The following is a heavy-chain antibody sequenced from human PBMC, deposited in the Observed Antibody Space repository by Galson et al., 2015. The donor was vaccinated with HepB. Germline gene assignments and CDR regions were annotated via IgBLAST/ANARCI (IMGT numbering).Heavy chain of an antibody. Sequence: SLRLSCAASGFTFSSYWMSWVRQAPGKGLEWVANIKQDGSEKYYVDSVKGRFTISRDNAKNSLYLQMNSLRAEDTAVYYCARAALNSGAAGDFDYWGQGTLVTVSS. CDR1: GFTFSSYW. CDR2: IKQDGSEK. D-gene: IGHD6-13*01. J-gene: IGHJ4*02. V-gene: IGHV3-7*03. CDR3: ARAALNSGAAGDFDY.